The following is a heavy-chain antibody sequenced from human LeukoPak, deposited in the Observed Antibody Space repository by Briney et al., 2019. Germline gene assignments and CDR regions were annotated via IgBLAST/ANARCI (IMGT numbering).Heavy chain of an antibody. CDR3: ARHRRDAMGSTGYYYYMDV. CDR1: GYSFTSYW. V-gene: IGHV5-51*01. CDR2: IYPGDSDT. J-gene: IGHJ6*03. D-gene: IGHD2-2*01. Sequence: PGESLNISCKGSGYSFTSYWIGWVRQLPGKGLEWMGIIYPGDSDTRYSPSFQGQVTISADKSISTAYLQWSSLKASDTAMYYCARHRRDAMGSTGYYYYMDVWGKGTTVTVSS.